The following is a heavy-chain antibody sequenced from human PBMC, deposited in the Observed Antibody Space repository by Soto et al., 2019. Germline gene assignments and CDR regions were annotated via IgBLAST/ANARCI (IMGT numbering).Heavy chain of an antibody. Sequence: QSLPCAVSEGSISSGGCSWGWIRKPPGKGLEWIGYIYHSVSTYYNPSLKSRVTISVDRSKNQFSLKLSSVTAADTVTDYRARRDYDAPASLTFDYWGQGALVTVSP. CDR1: EGSISSGGCS. D-gene: IGHD3-16*01. J-gene: IGHJ4*02. CDR3: ARRDYDAPASLTFDY. CDR2: IYHSVST. V-gene: IGHV4-30-2*01.